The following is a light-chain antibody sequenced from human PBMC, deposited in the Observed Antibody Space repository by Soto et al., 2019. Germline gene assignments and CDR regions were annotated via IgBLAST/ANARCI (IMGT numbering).Light chain of an antibody. J-gene: IGKJ2*01. Sequence: DIQMTQSPSSLSASVGETVIISCRASETITRYLNWYQSKPGKAPRLLISGASSLQSGVPSRFSGSGSGAHFTLTISTLQPEDFATYYCQQSFNNPTFGQGTKLDIK. CDR2: GAS. CDR3: QQSFNNPT. CDR1: ETITRY. V-gene: IGKV1-39*01.